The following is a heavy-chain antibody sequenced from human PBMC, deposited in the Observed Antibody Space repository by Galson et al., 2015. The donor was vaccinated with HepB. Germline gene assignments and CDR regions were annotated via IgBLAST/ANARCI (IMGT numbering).Heavy chain of an antibody. J-gene: IGHJ2*01. Sequence: TLSLTCAVSGGSISSGGYSWSWIRQPPGKGLEWIGYIYYSGSTYYNPSLKSRVTISVDTSKNQFSLKLSSVTAADTAVYYCARTTVTTVSPLRYFDLWGRGTLVTVSS. CDR2: IYYSGST. V-gene: IGHV4-30-4*07. D-gene: IGHD4-17*01. CDR1: GGSISSGGYS. CDR3: ARTTVTTVSPLRYFDL.